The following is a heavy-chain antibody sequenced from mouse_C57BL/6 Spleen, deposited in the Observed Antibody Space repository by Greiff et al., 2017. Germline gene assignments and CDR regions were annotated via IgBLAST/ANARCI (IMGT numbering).Heavy chain of an antibody. D-gene: IGHD2-1*01. CDR1: GYSFTGYY. CDR3: VYGNYDYAMDY. Sequence: VQLQQSGPELVKPGASVKISCKASGYSFTGYYMNWVKQSPEKSLEWIGEINPSTGGTTYNQKFKAKATLTVDKSSSTAYMQLKSLTSEDSAVYYCVYGNYDYAMDYWGQGTSVTVSS. V-gene: IGHV1-42*01. CDR2: INPSTGGT. J-gene: IGHJ4*01.